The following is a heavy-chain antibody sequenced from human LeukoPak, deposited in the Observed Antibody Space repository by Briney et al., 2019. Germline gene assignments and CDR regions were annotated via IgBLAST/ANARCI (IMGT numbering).Heavy chain of an antibody. CDR3: AELGITMIGGV. CDR1: GFTFSSCA. Sequence: GGSLRLSCVASGFTFSSCAIHWVRQAPGKGLEWVSYISSSGSTIYYADSVKGRFTISRDNAKNSLYLQMNSLRAEDTAVYYCAELGITMIGGVWGKGTTVTISS. D-gene: IGHD3-10*02. CDR2: ISSSGSTI. J-gene: IGHJ6*04. V-gene: IGHV3-48*03.